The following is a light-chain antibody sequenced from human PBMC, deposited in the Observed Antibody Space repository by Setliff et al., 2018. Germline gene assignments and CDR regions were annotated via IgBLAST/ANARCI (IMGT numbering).Light chain of an antibody. V-gene: IGLV2-18*02. CDR3: GSYTTRSTFV. CDR1: NSDVGFYNR. CDR2: EVS. Sequence: QSALAQPPSVSGSPGQSVTLSCTGSNSDVGFYNRVSWYQQPPGTAPKLLIYEVSNRPSGVPDRFSGSKSGNTASLTISGLQAEDEAAYYCGSYTTRSTFVFGTGTRSPS. J-gene: IGLJ1*01.